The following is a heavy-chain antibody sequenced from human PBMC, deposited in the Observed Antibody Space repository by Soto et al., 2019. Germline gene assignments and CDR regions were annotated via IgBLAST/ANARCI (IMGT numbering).Heavy chain of an antibody. CDR2: IWYDGSNK. CDR1: GFTFSSYG. D-gene: IGHD2-2*01. Sequence: GGSLRLSCAASGFTFSSYGMHWVRQAPGKGLEWVAVIWYDGSNKYYADSVKGRFTISRDNSKNTLYLQMNSLRAEDTAVYYCARAVVVPAAYYYYYGMDVWGQGTTVTVSS. J-gene: IGHJ6*02. CDR3: ARAVVVPAAYYYYYGMDV. V-gene: IGHV3-33*01.